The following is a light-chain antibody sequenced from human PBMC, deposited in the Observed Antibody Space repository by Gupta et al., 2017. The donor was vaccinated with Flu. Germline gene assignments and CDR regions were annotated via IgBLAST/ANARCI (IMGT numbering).Light chain of an antibody. CDR2: DAS. CDR3: QQEDTLPFT. CDR1: QDITNY. Sequence: PSSLSASVGDRVTFTCQASQDITNYLNWFQQKPGKAPKLLIYDASTVQTGVPSRYSGSGSGTEFTFTISSRQPDDFATYYCQQEDTLPFTFGRGTKVDIK. V-gene: IGKV1-33*01. J-gene: IGKJ4*01.